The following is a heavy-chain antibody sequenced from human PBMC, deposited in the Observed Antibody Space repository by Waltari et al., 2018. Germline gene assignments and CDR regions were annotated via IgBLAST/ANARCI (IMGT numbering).Heavy chain of an antibody. CDR1: GGSISSSSYY. J-gene: IGHJ4*02. D-gene: IGHD6-6*01. CDR3: SVKGYSSSFGY. V-gene: IGHV4-39*01. Sequence: QLQLQESGPGLVKPSETLSLTCTVSGGSISSSSYYWGWIRQPPGKGLEWIGSIHYRGGTYLNPPLKSRVTLSVDTSKNQFSLKLSSLTAADTAVYYCSVKGYSSSFGYWGQGTLVTVSS. CDR2: IHYRGGT.